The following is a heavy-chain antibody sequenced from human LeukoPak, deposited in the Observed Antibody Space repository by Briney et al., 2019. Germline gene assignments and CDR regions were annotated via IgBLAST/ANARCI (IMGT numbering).Heavy chain of an antibody. Sequence: SETLSLTCEVFGGSLSGYYWSWIRQSPRQGLEWIGEIDHIGTTNYNPSLKTRVTMSVDTSKRQFSLKLTSVTAADTAVYYCAREDMVVGGASDIWGQGTMVSVST. V-gene: IGHV4-34*01. CDR1: GGSLSGYY. D-gene: IGHD2-15*01. J-gene: IGHJ3*02. CDR2: IDHIGTT. CDR3: AREDMVVGGASDI.